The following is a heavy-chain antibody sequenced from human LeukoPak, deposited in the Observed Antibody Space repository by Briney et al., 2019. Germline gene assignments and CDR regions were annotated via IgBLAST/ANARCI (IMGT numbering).Heavy chain of an antibody. CDR3: ARGKYYHASGAS. V-gene: IGHV4-59*01. D-gene: IGHD3-10*01. CDR1: GGSISNYY. J-gene: IGHJ5*02. Sequence: PSETLSLTCTVSGGSISNYYCTWIRQPPGKGLEWIGHHSGSTSYNPSLKSRVTISVDTSRNQFSLRLRSVTAADTAVYYCARGKYYHASGASWGQGTLVTVSS. CDR2: HSGST.